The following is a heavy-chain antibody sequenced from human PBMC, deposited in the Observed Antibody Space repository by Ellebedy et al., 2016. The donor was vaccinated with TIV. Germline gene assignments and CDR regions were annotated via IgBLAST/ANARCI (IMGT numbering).Heavy chain of an antibody. Sequence: GGSLRLXXAASGFTFDDYAMHWVRQAPGKGLEWVSGISWNSGSIGYADSVKGRFTISRDNAKNSLYLQMNSLRAEDTALYYCAKDMGGAGSFDYWGQGTLVTVSS. CDR1: GFTFDDYA. V-gene: IGHV3-9*01. CDR3: AKDMGGAGSFDY. CDR2: ISWNSGSI. J-gene: IGHJ4*02. D-gene: IGHD6-19*01.